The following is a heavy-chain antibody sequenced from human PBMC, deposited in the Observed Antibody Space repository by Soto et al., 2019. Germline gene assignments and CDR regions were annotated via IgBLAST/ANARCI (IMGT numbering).Heavy chain of an antibody. J-gene: IGHJ4*02. D-gene: IGHD2-15*01. CDR2: IRSKADGGTT. Sequence: EVQLMESGGALVKPGGSLRLSCVASGFSFINAWMSWARQAPGKGLEWVGRIRSKADGGTTDYTAPVKGRFTVSRDDSANTLYLQMNSLKSDDTAVYYCATADGGYWGQGTLVTVSS. CDR1: GFSFINAW. V-gene: IGHV3-15*02. CDR3: ATADGGY.